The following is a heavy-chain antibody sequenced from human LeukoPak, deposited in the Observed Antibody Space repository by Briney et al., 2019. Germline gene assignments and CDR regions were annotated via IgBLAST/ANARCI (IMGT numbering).Heavy chain of an antibody. CDR1: GFTFSTYG. J-gene: IGHJ4*02. V-gene: IGHV3-23*01. CDR3: ARDGWYIDY. CDR2: ISGSGAST. D-gene: IGHD3-10*01. Sequence: GGSLRLSCAASGFTFSTYGMSWVRQAPGKGLEWVSSISGSGASTYYADSVKGRFTISRDNSKNALYLQMNSLRAEDTAVYYCARDGWYIDYWGQGTLVTVSS.